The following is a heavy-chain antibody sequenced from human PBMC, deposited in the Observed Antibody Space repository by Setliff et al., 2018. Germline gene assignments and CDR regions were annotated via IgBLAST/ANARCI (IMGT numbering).Heavy chain of an antibody. D-gene: IGHD3-10*01. J-gene: IGHJ4*02. Sequence: GGSLRLSCAASGFRFSDYDMHWVRQAPGKGLEWVSYISSSSTSIYSDSVKDRFTISRDNAKKSLYLQMDSLRAEDTAVYYCVRAKGTTMATQYFDYWGQGTLVTVSS. V-gene: IGHV3-48*01. CDR3: VRAKGTTMATQYFDY. CDR1: GFRFSDYD. CDR2: ISSSSTSI.